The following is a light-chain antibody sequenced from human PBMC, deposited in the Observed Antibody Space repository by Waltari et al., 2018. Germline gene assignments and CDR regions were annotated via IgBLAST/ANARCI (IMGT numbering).Light chain of an antibody. J-gene: IGLJ3*02. CDR3: NSYTGSSSWV. CDR2: DVS. CDR1: SSDVGFSNY. Sequence: QSALTQPASVSGSPGQSITISGTGTSSDVGFSNYVSWYQQHPGKAPKLIIYDVSERPSVVSDRFSGSKSGNTASLTISGLQAEDEADYYCNSYTGSSSWVFGGGTKLAVL. V-gene: IGLV2-14*01.